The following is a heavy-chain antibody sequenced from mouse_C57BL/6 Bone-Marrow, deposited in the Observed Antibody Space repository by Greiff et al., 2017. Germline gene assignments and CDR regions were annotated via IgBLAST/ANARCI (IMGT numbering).Heavy chain of an antibody. V-gene: IGHV1-64*01. D-gene: IGHD2-4*01. CDR3: ARRIPIYYDYGYAMDY. CDR1: GYTFTSYW. Sequence: VQLQQPGAELVKPGASVKLSCKASGYTFTSYWMHWVKQRPGQGLEWIGMIHPNSGSTNYNEKFKSKATLTVDKSSSTAYMQLSSLTSEDSAVYYCARRIPIYYDYGYAMDYWGQGTSVTVSS. J-gene: IGHJ4*01. CDR2: IHPNSGST.